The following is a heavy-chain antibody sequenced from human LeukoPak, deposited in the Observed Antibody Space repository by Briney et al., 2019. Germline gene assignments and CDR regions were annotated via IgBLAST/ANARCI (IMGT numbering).Heavy chain of an antibody. CDR2: INHSGST. CDR3: ARSLPSPYYYHYMDV. Sequence: SETLSLTCAVYGGSFSGYYWSWIRQPPGKGLEWIGEINHSGSTNYNPSLKSRVTISVDTSKNQFSLKLSSVTAADTAVYYCARSLPSPYYYHYMDVWGKGTTVTVSS. D-gene: IGHD1-26*01. V-gene: IGHV4-34*01. J-gene: IGHJ6*03. CDR1: GGSFSGYY.